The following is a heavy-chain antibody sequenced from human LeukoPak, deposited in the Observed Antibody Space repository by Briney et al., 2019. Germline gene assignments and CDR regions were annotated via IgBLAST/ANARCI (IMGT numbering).Heavy chain of an antibody. CDR2: ISSNGGST. V-gene: IGHV3-64*01. Sequence: GGSLRLSCAASGFTFSSYAMHWVRQAPGKGLEYVSAISSNGGSTYYANSVEGRFTISRDNSKNTLYLQMGSLRAEDMAVYYCARGGPFDIWGQGTMVTVSS. J-gene: IGHJ3*02. CDR3: ARGGPFDI. CDR1: GFTFSSYA.